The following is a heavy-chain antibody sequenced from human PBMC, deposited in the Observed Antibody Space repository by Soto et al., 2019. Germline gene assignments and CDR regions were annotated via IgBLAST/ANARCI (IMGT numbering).Heavy chain of an antibody. Sequence: QLQLQESGSGLVKPSQTLSLTCAVSGGSISSGGYSWSWIRQTPGKGLEWIGYIYHSGSTYYNPSLKSRVTISVDRSKNQFSLKLSSVTAADTVVYYCARVLAAAGDQFDYWGQGTLVTVSS. D-gene: IGHD6-13*01. CDR1: GGSISSGGYS. CDR3: ARVLAAAGDQFDY. J-gene: IGHJ4*02. V-gene: IGHV4-30-2*01. CDR2: IYHSGST.